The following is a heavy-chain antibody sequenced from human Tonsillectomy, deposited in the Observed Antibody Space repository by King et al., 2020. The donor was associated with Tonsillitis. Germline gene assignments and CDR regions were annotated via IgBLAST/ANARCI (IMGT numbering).Heavy chain of an antibody. CDR3: TTDRGIAVRPIFDS. Sequence: VQLVESGGDLVKPGGSLRLSCAASGFTFSNAWMSWARQASGKGLEWVGRIKSKSAGGTTDYAAPVKGRFTISRDDSKNTLYLQMNCLETEDTAVYYCTTDRGIAVRPIFDSWGQGTLVTVSS. CDR2: IKSKSAGGTT. V-gene: IGHV3-15*01. CDR1: GFTFSNAW. J-gene: IGHJ4*02. D-gene: IGHD6-6*01.